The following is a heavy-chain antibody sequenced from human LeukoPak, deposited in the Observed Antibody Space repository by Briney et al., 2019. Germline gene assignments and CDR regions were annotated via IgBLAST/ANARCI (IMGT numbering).Heavy chain of an antibody. V-gene: IGHV4-4*07. CDR3: ARGSRYFDPFYY. CDR1: GGSISSYY. Sequence: PSETLSLTCTVSGGSISSYYCGWIRQPAGKGLEWIGRIYTSGSTNYNPSLKSRVTMSVDTSKNQFSLKLSSVTAADTAVYYCARGSRYFDPFYYCGQGTLFTVSS. CDR2: IYTSGST. J-gene: IGHJ4*02. D-gene: IGHD3-9*01.